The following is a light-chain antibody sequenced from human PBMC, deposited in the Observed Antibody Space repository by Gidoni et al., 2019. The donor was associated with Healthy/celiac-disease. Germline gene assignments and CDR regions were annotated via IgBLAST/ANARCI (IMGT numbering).Light chain of an antibody. Sequence: DIKMNQSPSSLSPSVGDRVTIPCRASQSISSYLNWYQQKPGKAPKLLIYAASSLQSGVQSRFSGIGSGTDFTLTISSLQPEDFATYYCQQSYSTPYTFGQGTKLEIK. CDR3: QQSYSTPYT. CDR2: AAS. V-gene: IGKV1-39*01. CDR1: QSISSY. J-gene: IGKJ2*01.